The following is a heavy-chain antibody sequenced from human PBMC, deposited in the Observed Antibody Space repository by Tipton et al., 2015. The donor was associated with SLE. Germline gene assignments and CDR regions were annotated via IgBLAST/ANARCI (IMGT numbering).Heavy chain of an antibody. D-gene: IGHD1-26*01. CDR3: ARGGGSYYDY. V-gene: IGHV4-4*07. Sequence: TLSLTCTVSGGSISGYYWSWIRQPAGKGMEWIGRIYSSGSTIYNPSLKSRLTLSLDMSNNQFSRRVRSVTAADTAVYYCARGGGSYYDYWGQGRLVTVSS. CDR2: IYSSGST. J-gene: IGHJ4*02. CDR1: GGSISGYY.